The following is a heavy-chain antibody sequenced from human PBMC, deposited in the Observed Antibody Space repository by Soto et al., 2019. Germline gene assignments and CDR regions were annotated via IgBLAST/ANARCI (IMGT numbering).Heavy chain of an antibody. D-gene: IGHD3-10*01. V-gene: IGHV4-38-2*01. CDR2: IYFTGTT. J-gene: IGHJ4*02. CDR3: ARVRRIGMSGSPGDS. Sequence: SETLSLTCDVSGYAISSGFYWAWIRQPPGKRLEWIGNIYFTGTTSYNPSLKTRVTMSVDTSKNQFSLRLSSVTAADTAVFYCARVRRIGMSGSPGDSWGQGTQVTVSS. CDR1: GYAISSGFY.